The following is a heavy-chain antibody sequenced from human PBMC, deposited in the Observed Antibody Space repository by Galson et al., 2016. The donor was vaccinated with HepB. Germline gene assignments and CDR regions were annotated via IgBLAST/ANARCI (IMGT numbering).Heavy chain of an antibody. CDR2: ISGSGDNT. CDR1: GFTFSNYA. CDR3: AKLGTKDS. J-gene: IGHJ4*02. V-gene: IGHV3-23*01. D-gene: IGHD3-16*01. Sequence: SLRLSCAASGFTFSNYAMCWVRQAPGKGLEWVSSISGSGDNTYYADSVKDRFTISRDNSKHALYLQMSSLRAEDTAVYYCAKLGTKDSWGQGTHVTVSS.